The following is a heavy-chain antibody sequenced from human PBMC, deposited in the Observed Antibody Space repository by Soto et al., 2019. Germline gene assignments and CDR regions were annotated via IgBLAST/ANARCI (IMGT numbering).Heavy chain of an antibody. CDR1: GYTFTRYG. CDR3: ARPIPYCGGDCSPNYGMDV. Sequence: ASVKVSCKASGYTFTRYGISWVRQAPGQGLEWMGWISAYNGNTNYAQKLQGRVTMTTDTSTSTAYMELRSLRSDDTAVYYCARPIPYCGGDCSPNYGMDVWGQGTTVTVSS. CDR2: ISAYNGNT. J-gene: IGHJ6*02. V-gene: IGHV1-18*01. D-gene: IGHD2-21*02.